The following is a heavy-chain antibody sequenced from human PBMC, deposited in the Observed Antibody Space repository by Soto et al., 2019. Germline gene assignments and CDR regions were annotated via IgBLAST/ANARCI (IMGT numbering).Heavy chain of an antibody. CDR2: ISISSGYI. Sequence: EVQLVESGGGLVKPGGSLRLSCAASGFAFNSHSMTWVRQAPGKGLEWVSSISISSGYIYYADSVRGRFTISRDNSKNSLSLEMNSLRVDDTAVYFCARAPLLSSRPVNSLYYYGMDVWGPGTTVTVAS. CDR1: GFAFNSHS. J-gene: IGHJ6*02. CDR3: ARAPLLSSRPVNSLYYYGMDV. V-gene: IGHV3-21*01. D-gene: IGHD3-16*02.